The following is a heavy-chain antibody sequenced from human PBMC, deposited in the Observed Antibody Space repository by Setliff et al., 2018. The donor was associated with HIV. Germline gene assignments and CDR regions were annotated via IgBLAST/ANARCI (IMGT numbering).Heavy chain of an antibody. CDR2: IYSSGTT. V-gene: IGHV4-4*09. CDR3: ARLRITMIMMLNYFDY. CDR1: GGSISSYY. D-gene: IGHD3-22*01. J-gene: IGHJ4*02. Sequence: SETLSLTCTVSGGSISSYYWSWIRQPPGKGLEWIGYIYSSGTTQYNPSVESRVTMSLDTTRDQFSLNLRSVTAADTAVYFCARLRITMIMMLNYFDYWGQGTLVTVSS.